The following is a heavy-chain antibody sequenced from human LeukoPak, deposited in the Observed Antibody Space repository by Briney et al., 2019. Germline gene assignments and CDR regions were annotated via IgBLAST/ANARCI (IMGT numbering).Heavy chain of an antibody. D-gene: IGHD2-21*02. CDR3: ARGGGDWESPFDY. Sequence: GGSLRLSCAASGFTFSTYWMSWVRQAPGKGLEWVANIKQDGSEKYYVDSVRGRFTISRDNAKNSLYLQMNSLRAEDTAAYYCARGGGDWESPFDYWGQGTLVTVSS. J-gene: IGHJ4*02. V-gene: IGHV3-7*01. CDR1: GFTFSTYW. CDR2: IKQDGSEK.